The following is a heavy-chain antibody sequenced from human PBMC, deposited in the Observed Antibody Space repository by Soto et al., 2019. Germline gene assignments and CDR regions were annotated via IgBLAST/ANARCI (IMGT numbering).Heavy chain of an antibody. Sequence: GGSLRLSCAASGFTFSSYAMSWVRQAPGKGLEWVSAISGSGGSTYYADSVKGRFTNSRDNSKNTLYLQMNSLRAEDTAVYYCAKYYGSGSYLIYYYYYMDVWGKGTTVTVSS. CDR3: AKYYGSGSYLIYYYYYMDV. CDR2: ISGSGGST. J-gene: IGHJ6*03. V-gene: IGHV3-23*01. D-gene: IGHD3-10*01. CDR1: GFTFSSYA.